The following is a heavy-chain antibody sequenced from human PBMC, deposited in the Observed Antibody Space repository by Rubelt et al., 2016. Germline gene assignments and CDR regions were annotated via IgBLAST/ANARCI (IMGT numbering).Heavy chain of an antibody. CDR3: ASRITTQELDY. D-gene: IGHD3-10*01. J-gene: IGHJ4*02. CDR1: GGSVSSGSYY. Sequence: QVQLQESGPGLVKPSETLSLTCTVSGGSVSSGSYYWSWIRQPPGTGLEWIGYIYYSGSTYYNPSLRRRVTISVDTSKNQCARKLSSVTAADTDVYYCASRITTQELDYWGQGTLVTVSS. V-gene: IGHV4-61*01. CDR2: IYYSGST.